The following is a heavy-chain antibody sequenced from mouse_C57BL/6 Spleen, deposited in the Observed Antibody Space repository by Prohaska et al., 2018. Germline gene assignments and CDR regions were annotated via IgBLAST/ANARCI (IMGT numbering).Heavy chain of an antibody. V-gene: IGHV1-72*01. CDR3: AREEAGWFAY. J-gene: IGHJ3*01. CDR1: GYTFTSYW. Sequence: QVQLQQPGAELVKPGASVKLSCKASGYTFTSYWMHWVKLRPGRGFEWVGRIDPNMGGTQYSEKVKSKATLTVDRPCSTAYMQLSSLTSEESAVYYCAREEAGWFAYWGQGTLVTVSA. CDR2: IDPNMGGT.